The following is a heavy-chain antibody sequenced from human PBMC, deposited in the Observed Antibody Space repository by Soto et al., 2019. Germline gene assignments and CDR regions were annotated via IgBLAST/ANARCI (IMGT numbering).Heavy chain of an antibody. J-gene: IGHJ3*02. CDR3: ARVLGNDAFDI. V-gene: IGHV4-4*02. CDR2: IYHSGST. Sequence: ASETLSLTCAVSGVSISRSNLLIWVRQPPGKGLEWIGEIYHSGSTNYNPSLKSRVTISVDKSKNQFSLKLSSVTAADTAVYYCARVLGNDAFDIWGQGTTVTVSS. CDR1: GVSISRSNL. D-gene: IGHD3-3*02.